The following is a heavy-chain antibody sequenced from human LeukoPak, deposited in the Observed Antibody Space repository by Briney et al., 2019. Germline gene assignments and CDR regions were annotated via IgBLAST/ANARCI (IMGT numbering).Heavy chain of an antibody. Sequence: GGSLRLSCAASGFTFTMFGMNWVRQAPGKGLEWVSYIDGHSGIIYYADSVQGRFTISRDNAKDSVFLQMNGLRAEDTAVYYCARGIGPMIVVAHAFGIWGQGTMVTVSS. CDR3: ARGIGPMIVVAHAFGI. CDR2: IDGHSGII. D-gene: IGHD3-22*01. V-gene: IGHV3-48*01. CDR1: GFTFTMFG. J-gene: IGHJ3*02.